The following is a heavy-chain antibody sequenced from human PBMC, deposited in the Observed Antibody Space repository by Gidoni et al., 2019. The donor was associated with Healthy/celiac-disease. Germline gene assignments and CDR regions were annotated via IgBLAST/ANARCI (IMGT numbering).Heavy chain of an antibody. D-gene: IGHD3-22*01. CDR2: IYHSGST. Sequence: QVQLQESGPGRVKPSGTLSLTCAVSGGSISSSNWWSWVRQPPGKGLEWIGEIYHSGSTNYNPSLKSRVTISVDKSKNQFSLKLSSVTAADTAVYYCARTHQWGYYYDSSGYYYETGPGIWGQGTLVTVSS. J-gene: IGHJ4*02. V-gene: IGHV4-4*02. CDR3: ARTHQWGYYYDSSGYYYETGPGI. CDR1: GGSISSSNW.